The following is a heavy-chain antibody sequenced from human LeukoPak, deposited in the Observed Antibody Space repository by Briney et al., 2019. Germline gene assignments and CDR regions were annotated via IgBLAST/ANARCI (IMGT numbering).Heavy chain of an antibody. Sequence: GGSLRLSCAASGFTFSSYWMSWVRQAPGKGLEWVANIKQDGSEKYYVDSVKGRFTISRDNAKNSLYLQMNSLRAEDTAVYYCARDWGDGYPSTPVYFDYWGQGTLVTVSS. CDR1: GFTFSSYW. D-gene: IGHD5-24*01. J-gene: IGHJ4*02. CDR2: IKQDGSEK. CDR3: ARDWGDGYPSTPVYFDY. V-gene: IGHV3-7*01.